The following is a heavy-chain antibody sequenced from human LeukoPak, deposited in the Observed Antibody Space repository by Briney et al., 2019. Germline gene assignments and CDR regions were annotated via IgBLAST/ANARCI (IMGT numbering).Heavy chain of an antibody. CDR1: GFTISNAW. J-gene: IGHJ4*02. CDR2: LKSKIDGGTT. D-gene: IGHD2-21*02. V-gene: IGHV3-15*01. Sequence: GGSLRLSCAASGFTISNAWMSWVRRAPGKGLDWVGRLKSKIDGGTTDYAAPVKGRFTISRDDSKNTLYLQMNSLKTEDTAVYYCTTMSSVSTIDYWGQGTLVTVSS. CDR3: TTMSSVSTIDY.